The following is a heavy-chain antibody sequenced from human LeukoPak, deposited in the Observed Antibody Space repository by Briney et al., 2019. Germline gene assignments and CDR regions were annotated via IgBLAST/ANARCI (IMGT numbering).Heavy chain of an antibody. J-gene: IGHJ6*02. CDR3: ARDVTMVRGAQDYYGMDV. CDR2: IYSGGST. CDR1: GFTFSNAW. D-gene: IGHD3-10*01. V-gene: IGHV3-53*01. Sequence: PGGSLRLSCAASGFTFSNAWMSWVRQAPGKGLEWVSVIYSGGSTYYVDSVKGRFTISRDNSKNTLYLQMNSLRAEDTAVYFCARDVTMVRGAQDYYGMDVWGQGTTVTVSS.